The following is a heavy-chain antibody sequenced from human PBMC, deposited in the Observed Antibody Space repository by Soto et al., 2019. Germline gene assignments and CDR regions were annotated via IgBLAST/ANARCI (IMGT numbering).Heavy chain of an antibody. CDR3: ARGSLALDAFDI. J-gene: IGHJ3*02. CDR1: GGTFSSYA. CDR2: IIPIFGTA. Sequence: SVKVSCKDSGGTFSSYAISWVRQAPGQGLEWMGGIIPIFGTANYAQKFQGRVTITADKSTSTAYMELSSLRSEDTAVYYCARGSLALDAFDIWGQGTMVTVSS. D-gene: IGHD5-12*01. V-gene: IGHV1-69*06.